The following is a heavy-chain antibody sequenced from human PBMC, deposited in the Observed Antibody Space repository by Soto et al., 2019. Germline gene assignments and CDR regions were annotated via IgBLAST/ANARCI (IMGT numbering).Heavy chain of an antibody. V-gene: IGHV3-33*01. D-gene: IGHD3-22*01. J-gene: IGHJ6*02. CDR1: GFTFSSYG. CDR2: IWYDGSNK. CDR3: ARLHQVNGMDV. Sequence: GGSLRLSCAASGFTFSSYGMHWVRQAPGKGLEWVAVIWYDGSNKYYADSVKGRFTISRDNSKNTLYLQMNSLRAEDTAVYYCARLHQVNGMDVWGQGTTVTVSS.